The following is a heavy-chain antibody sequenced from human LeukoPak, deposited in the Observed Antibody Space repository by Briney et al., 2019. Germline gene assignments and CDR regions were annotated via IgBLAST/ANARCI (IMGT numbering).Heavy chain of an antibody. J-gene: IGHJ4*02. Sequence: PGGTLRLSCAASGFTFSSYWMSWVRQAPGKGLEWVANIKQDGSEKYYVDSVKGRFTISRDNAKNSLYLQMNSLRAEDTAVYYCARWYYYDSSGYLDYWGQGTLVTVSS. CDR2: IKQDGSEK. D-gene: IGHD3-22*01. CDR3: ARWYYYDSSGYLDY. V-gene: IGHV3-7*01. CDR1: GFTFSSYW.